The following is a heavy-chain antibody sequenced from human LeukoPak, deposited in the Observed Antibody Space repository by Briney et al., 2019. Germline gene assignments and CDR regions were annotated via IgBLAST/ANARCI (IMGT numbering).Heavy chain of an antibody. Sequence: GVSLRLSCAASGFTFSSYGMHWVRQAPGKGLEWVAFIRYDGSNKYYADSVKGRFTISRDNSKNTLYLQMNSLRAEDTAVYYCAKDLYYDFWSGYYVDYWGQGTLVTVSS. CDR1: GFTFSSYG. D-gene: IGHD3-3*01. CDR2: IRYDGSNK. CDR3: AKDLYYDFWSGYYVDY. J-gene: IGHJ4*02. V-gene: IGHV3-30*02.